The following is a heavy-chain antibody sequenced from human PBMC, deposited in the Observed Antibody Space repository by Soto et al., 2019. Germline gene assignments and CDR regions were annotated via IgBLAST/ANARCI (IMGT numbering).Heavy chain of an antibody. CDR1: GYYFPGFY. CDR2: INCNSGDT. CDR3: ARSFVSAAEFDP. V-gene: IGHV1-2*02. J-gene: IGHJ5*02. Sequence: QVQLVQSGAEVKKPGASVKVSCKASGYYFPGFYIHWVRQAPGQGLEWVGWINCNSGDTKSAQKFQGRVTMTRDTPLSTGYMELSRLRSDDTAVYYCARSFVSAAEFDPWGQGTLVNVSS. D-gene: IGHD3-16*02.